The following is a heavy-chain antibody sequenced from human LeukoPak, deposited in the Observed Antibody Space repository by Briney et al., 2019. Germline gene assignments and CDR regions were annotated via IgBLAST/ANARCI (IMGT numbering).Heavy chain of an antibody. CDR2: IIPIFGTA. CDR3: ARGSRIAVGEAYYYYMDV. D-gene: IGHD6-19*01. Sequence: GASVKVSCKASGGTFSSYAISWVRQAPGQGLEWMGGIIPIFGTANYAQKFQGRVTITRNTSISTAYMELSSLRSEDTAVYYCARGSRIAVGEAYYYYMDVWGKGTTVTVSS. J-gene: IGHJ6*03. V-gene: IGHV1-69*05. CDR1: GGTFSSYA.